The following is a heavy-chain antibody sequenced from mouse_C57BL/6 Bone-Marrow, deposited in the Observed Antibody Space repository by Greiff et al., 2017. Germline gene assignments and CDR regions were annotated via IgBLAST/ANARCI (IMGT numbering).Heavy chain of an antibody. CDR3: ARSELGGLYAMDY. Sequence: QVQLKQPGAELVMPGASVKLSCKASGYTFTSYWMHWVKQRPGQGLEWIGEIDPSDSYTNYNQKFKGKSTLTVDKSSSTAYMQLSSLTSEDSAVYYCARSELGGLYAMDYWGQGTSVTVSS. D-gene: IGHD4-1*01. J-gene: IGHJ4*01. CDR2: IDPSDSYT. CDR1: GYTFTSYW. V-gene: IGHV1-69*01.